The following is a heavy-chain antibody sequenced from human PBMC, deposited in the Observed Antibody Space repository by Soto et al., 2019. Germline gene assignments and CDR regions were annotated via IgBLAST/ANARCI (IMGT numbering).Heavy chain of an antibody. D-gene: IGHD4-17*01. CDR2: FYYIGSS. J-gene: IGHJ5*02. V-gene: IGHV4-59*12. CDR3: ARDFGGDYPPSGWFDP. Sequence: SETLSLTCTVSGGSISSYYWSWIRQPPGKGLFLFGYFYYIGSSNYIPSLKSRVTISVDTSKNHFSLKLSFVTAADTAFFYWARDFGGDYPPSGWFDPWGQGTLVTVSS. CDR1: GGSISSYY.